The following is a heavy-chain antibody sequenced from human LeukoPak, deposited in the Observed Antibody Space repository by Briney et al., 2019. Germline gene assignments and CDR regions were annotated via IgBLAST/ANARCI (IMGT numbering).Heavy chain of an antibody. D-gene: IGHD4-17*01. CDR1: GGTFSSYT. CDR3: ARTVTTGNDAFDI. Sequence: GSSVKVSCKASGGTFSSYTISWVRQAPGQRLEWMGRIIPILAIANYAQKFQGRVTITADKSTSTAYMDLSSLRSEDTAVYYCARTVTTGNDAFDIWGQGTMVTVSS. CDR2: IIPILAIA. V-gene: IGHV1-69*02. J-gene: IGHJ3*02.